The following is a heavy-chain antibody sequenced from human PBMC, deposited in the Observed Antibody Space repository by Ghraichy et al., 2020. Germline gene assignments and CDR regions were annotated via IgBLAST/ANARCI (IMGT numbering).Heavy chain of an antibody. CDR3: AKDNTYYYDSSGSMYY. Sequence: GGSLRLSCAASGFTFDDYAMDWVRQAPGKGLEWVSGIRWDSGSIGYAASVRGRFTISRDNAKNSLYLQMNSLRAEDTALYYCAKDNTYYYDSSGSMYYSGQGSLVIFS. J-gene: IGHJ4*02. D-gene: IGHD3-22*01. CDR2: IRWDSGSI. V-gene: IGHV3-9*01. CDR1: GFTFDDYA.